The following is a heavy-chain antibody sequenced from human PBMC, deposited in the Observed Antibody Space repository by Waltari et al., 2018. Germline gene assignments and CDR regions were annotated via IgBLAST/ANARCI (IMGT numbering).Heavy chain of an antibody. CDR1: GFSLSTSGMR. CDR3: ARIGAEGSFDY. Sequence: QVTLKESGPALVKPTQTLTLTCTFSGFSLSTSGMRVSWIRQPPGKALEWLARIDWDDDKFYNTFLQTRLTISKDTSKNQVFLTMTNMDPVDTATYYCARIGAEGSFDYWGQGTLVTVSS. J-gene: IGHJ4*02. CDR2: IDWDDDK. D-gene: IGHD3-10*01. V-gene: IGHV2-70*04.